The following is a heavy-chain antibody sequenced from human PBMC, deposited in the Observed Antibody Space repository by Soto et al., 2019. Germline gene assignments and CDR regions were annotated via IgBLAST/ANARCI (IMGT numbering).Heavy chain of an antibody. J-gene: IGHJ4*02. Sequence: QVQLVESGGGVVQPGRSLRLSCAASGFTFSSYGMYWVRQAPGKGLEWVAVIWYDGSNKYYADSVKGRFTISRDNSKNXLYLQMNSLRAEDTAVYYCARGHIQLPSMGDYFDYWGQGTLVTVSS. CDR3: ARGHIQLPSMGDYFDY. CDR2: IWYDGSNK. CDR1: GFTFSSYG. V-gene: IGHV3-33*01. D-gene: IGHD5-18*01.